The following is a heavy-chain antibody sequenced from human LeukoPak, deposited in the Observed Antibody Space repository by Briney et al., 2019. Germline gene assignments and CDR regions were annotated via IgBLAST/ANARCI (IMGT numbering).Heavy chain of an antibody. Sequence: PSETLSLTCTVSGGSISSSDYYWGWIRQPPGKGLEWIGSIYYSGSTYYNPSLKSRVTISVDTSKNQFSLKLSSVTAADTAVYYCARVSGIAAAGFRHYYYYYMDVWGKGTTVTVSS. CDR2: IYYSGST. J-gene: IGHJ6*03. CDR1: GGSISSSDYY. V-gene: IGHV4-39*07. CDR3: ARVSGIAAAGFRHYYYYYMDV. D-gene: IGHD6-13*01.